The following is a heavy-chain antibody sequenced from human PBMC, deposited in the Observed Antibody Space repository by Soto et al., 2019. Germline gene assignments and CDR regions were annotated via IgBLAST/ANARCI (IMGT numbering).Heavy chain of an antibody. Sequence: QVQVVQSGAELKKPGASVKVSCKTSGYPFTGYYIHWVRQAPGQGLEWMGWINVANRGTNFAQKFQGRVTMTRDTSINTAYMELSSLRSDDTAVYYCAREVGVGRQYYFDSWGQGTLVTVSS. CDR3: AREVGVGRQYYFDS. D-gene: IGHD3-10*01. CDR1: GYPFTGYY. J-gene: IGHJ4*02. V-gene: IGHV1-2*02. CDR2: INVANRGT.